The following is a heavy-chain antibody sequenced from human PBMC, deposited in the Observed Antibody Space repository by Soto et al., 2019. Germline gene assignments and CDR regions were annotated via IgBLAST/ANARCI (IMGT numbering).Heavy chain of an antibody. V-gene: IGHV3-33*01. J-gene: IGHJ4*02. CDR1: GFTFSRYG. CDR2: IWFDGSNN. Sequence: GGSLRLSCAASGFTFSRYGMHWVRQAPGKGLEWVTLIWFDGSNNYYADSVKGRFTISKDNSNNMLYLQMNSLRADDTAIYYCASEGPAGDFDYWGQGTLVTVSA. CDR3: ASEGPAGDFDY.